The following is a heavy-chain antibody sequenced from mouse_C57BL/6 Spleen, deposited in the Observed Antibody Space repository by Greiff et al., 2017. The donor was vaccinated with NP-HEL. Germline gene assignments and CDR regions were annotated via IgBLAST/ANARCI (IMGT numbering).Heavy chain of an antibody. Sequence: EVQVVESGGGLVKPGGSLKLSCAASGFTFSDYGMHWVRQAPEKGLEWVAYISSGSSTIYYADTVKGRFTISRDNAKNTLFLQMTSLRSEDTAMYYCARIYYSNYEGGAMDYWGQGTSVTVSS. D-gene: IGHD2-5*01. V-gene: IGHV5-17*01. J-gene: IGHJ4*01. CDR2: ISSGSSTI. CDR1: GFTFSDYG. CDR3: ARIYYSNYEGGAMDY.